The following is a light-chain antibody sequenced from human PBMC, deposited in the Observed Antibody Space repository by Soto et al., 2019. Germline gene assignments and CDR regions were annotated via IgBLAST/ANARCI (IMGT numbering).Light chain of an antibody. J-gene: IGKJ1*01. V-gene: IGKV1-9*01. CDR1: QGVRSY. Sequence: IQLTQSPSSLSASVGDRVTITCRASQGVRSYLAWVQQRPGKAPKLLIFGASTLQNGVPAMFSGGGFGTEFTLTITSLQPEDFATDYCHQVYTYPRTFGQGTKVEI. CDR2: GAS. CDR3: HQVYTYPRT.